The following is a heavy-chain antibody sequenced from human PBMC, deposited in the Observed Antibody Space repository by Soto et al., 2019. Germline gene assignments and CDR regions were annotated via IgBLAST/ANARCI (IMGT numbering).Heavy chain of an antibody. Sequence: QLQLQESGSGLVKPSQTLSLTCAVSGGSISSGGYSWSWIRQPPGKGLEWIGYIYHSGSTYYNPSLTSRVTISVDRSKNQFSLKLSSVTAADTAVYYCARLVPAAVGGYNWFDPWGQGTLVTVSS. D-gene: IGHD2-2*01. CDR2: IYHSGST. CDR3: ARLVPAAVGGYNWFDP. V-gene: IGHV4-30-2*01. CDR1: GGSISSGGYS. J-gene: IGHJ5*02.